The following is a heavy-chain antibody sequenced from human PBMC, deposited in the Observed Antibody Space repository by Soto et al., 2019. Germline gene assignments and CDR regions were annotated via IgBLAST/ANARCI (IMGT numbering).Heavy chain of an antibody. V-gene: IGHV1-2*02. CDR1: GYTFTGYY. CDR3: ARDVVVVTSRSPYGMDV. CDR2: INPNSGGT. Sequence: ASVKVSCKASGYTFTGYYMHWVRQAPGQGLEWMGWINPNSGGTNYAQKFQGRVTMTRDTSISTAYMELSRLRSDDTAVYYCARDVVVVTSRSPYGMDVWGQVXTVTVPS. J-gene: IGHJ6*02. D-gene: IGHD3-22*01.